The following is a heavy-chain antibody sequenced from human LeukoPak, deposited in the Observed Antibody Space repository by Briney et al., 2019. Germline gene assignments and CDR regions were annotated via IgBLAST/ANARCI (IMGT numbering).Heavy chain of an antibody. Sequence: GASVKVSCKASGYTFTSYGISWVRQAPGQGLEWMGWISAYNGNTNYAQKLQGRVTMTTDTSTSTAYMELRSLRSDDTAVYYCARVCYYDSGKSYYMDVWGKGTAVTVSS. CDR3: ARVCYYDSGKSYYMDV. CDR2: ISAYNGNT. D-gene: IGHD3-10*01. V-gene: IGHV1-18*01. CDR1: GYTFTSYG. J-gene: IGHJ6*03.